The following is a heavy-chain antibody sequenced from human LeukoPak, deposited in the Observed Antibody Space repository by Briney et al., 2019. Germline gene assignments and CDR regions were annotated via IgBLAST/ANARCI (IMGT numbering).Heavy chain of an antibody. J-gene: IGHJ4*02. D-gene: IGHD3-10*01. CDR1: GVTFSSYG. V-gene: IGHV3-23*01. CDR2: ISGSGCST. CDR3: AKFTGGFGELLYGSSPFDY. Sequence: GGSLRLSCAASGVTFSSYGMNWVRQAPGKGLEWVSAISGSGCSTYYADSVKSRFTISRHNSKNTLYLQMNSLRAEDTAVYYCAKFTGGFGELLYGSSPFDYWGQGTLVTVSS.